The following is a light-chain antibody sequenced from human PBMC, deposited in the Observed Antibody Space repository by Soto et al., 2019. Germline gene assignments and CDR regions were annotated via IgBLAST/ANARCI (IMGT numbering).Light chain of an antibody. V-gene: IGKV1-6*01. CDR1: QGIRND. CDR3: LQDNSYPLT. CDR2: GAS. J-gene: IGKJ1*01. Sequence: AVQMTQSPSSLSASVGDRVTITCRASQGIRNDLGWYKQKSGKAPKVMIYGASTLQSGVPSRFSGSGSGTDFPLTISSLPPEDFATYYCLQDNSYPLTFGQGTKVQIK.